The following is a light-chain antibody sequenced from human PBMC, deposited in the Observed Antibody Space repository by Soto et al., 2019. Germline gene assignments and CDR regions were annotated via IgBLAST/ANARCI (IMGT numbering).Light chain of an antibody. CDR3: SSSTINNTVL. V-gene: IGLV2-8*01. Sequence: QSALTQPPSASGSPGQSVTISCTGTSSDVGGYNYVSWYQQHPGKAPKLMIYEVSKRPSGVPDRFSGSKSGNTASLTVSGLQAEDEADYYCSSSTINNTVLFGGGTKVTVL. CDR2: EVS. J-gene: IGLJ2*01. CDR1: SSDVGGYNY.